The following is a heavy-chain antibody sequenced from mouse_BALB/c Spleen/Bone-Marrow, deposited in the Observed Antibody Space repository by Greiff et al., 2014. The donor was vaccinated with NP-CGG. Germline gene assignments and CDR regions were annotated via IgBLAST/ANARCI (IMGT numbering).Heavy chain of an antibody. CDR2: INPSNGRT. D-gene: IGHD2-1*01. V-gene: IGHV1S81*02. CDR1: GYTFTSYW. CDR3: AGGNSFAY. Sequence: QVQLKQSGAELVKPGSSVKLSCKASGYTFTSYWMHWVKQRPGQGLEWIGEINPSNGRTNYNEKFKNKATLTVDKSSSTAYMQLSSLTSEDSAVYSCAGGNSFAYWGQGTLVTVSA. J-gene: IGHJ3*01.